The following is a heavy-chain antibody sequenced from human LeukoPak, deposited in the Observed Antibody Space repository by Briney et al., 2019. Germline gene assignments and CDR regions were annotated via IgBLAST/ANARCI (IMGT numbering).Heavy chain of an antibody. CDR1: GGSISSSSYY. CDR3: ARDTSQNWFDP. CDR2: IYYSGST. J-gene: IGHJ5*02. Sequence: SETLSLTRTVSGGSISSSSYYWGWIRQPPGKGLEWIGSIYYSGSTYYNPSLKSRVTISVDTSKNQFSLKLSSVTAADTAVYYCARDTSQNWFDPWGQGTLVTVSS. V-gene: IGHV4-39*02.